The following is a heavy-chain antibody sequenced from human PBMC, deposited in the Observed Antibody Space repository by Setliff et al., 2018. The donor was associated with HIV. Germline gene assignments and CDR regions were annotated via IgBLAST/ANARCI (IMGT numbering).Heavy chain of an antibody. Sequence: ASVKVSCKTSGYSVATHGLSWVRQAPGEGLEWMGWISAYTGNTNYAQKFHGRVSMTTDSSTSTGYMELTSLRSDDTAVYYCARWGEPAQRGFDIWGQGTMVTVSS. CDR1: GYSVATHG. CDR3: ARWGEPAQRGFDI. CDR2: ISAYTGNT. D-gene: IGHD3-16*01. J-gene: IGHJ3*02. V-gene: IGHV1-18*01.